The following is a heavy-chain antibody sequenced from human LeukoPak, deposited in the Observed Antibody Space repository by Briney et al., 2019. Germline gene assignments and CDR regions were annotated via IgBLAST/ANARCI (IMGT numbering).Heavy chain of an antibody. CDR2: IKQDGSEK. D-gene: IGHD2-21*02. J-gene: IGHJ4*02. Sequence: GGSLRLSCAAPGFTFSSYWMSWVRQAPGKGLEWVANIKQDGSEKYYVDSVKGRFTISRDNAKNSLYLQMNSLRAEDTAVYYCARVGGDRGYWGQGTLVTVSS. CDR3: ARVGGDRGY. CDR1: GFTFSSYW. V-gene: IGHV3-7*01.